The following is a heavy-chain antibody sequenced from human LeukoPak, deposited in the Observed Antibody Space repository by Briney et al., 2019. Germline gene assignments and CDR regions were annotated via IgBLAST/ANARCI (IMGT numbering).Heavy chain of an antibody. D-gene: IGHD3-22*01. J-gene: IGHJ4*02. CDR1: GYTLTSYG. CDR3: ARGSYDSSGYYSI. CDR2: ISAINGNT. V-gene: IGHV1-18*01. Sequence: ASVKVSCKASGYTLTSYGISWVRQAPGQGLEWKGWISAINGNTNFAQKVQGRVTLTTDTSTSTAYMDLRSLRSDDTAVYYCARGSYDSSGYYSIWGQGTLVTVSS.